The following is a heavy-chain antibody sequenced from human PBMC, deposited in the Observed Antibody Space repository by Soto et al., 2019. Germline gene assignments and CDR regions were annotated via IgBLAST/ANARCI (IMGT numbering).Heavy chain of an antibody. CDR1: GFTFSSYW. CDR3: ARAQYLADDVFDI. D-gene: IGHD2-2*01. V-gene: IGHV3-74*01. J-gene: IGHJ3*02. CDR2: INSDGINT. Sequence: VQLVESGGGLVQPGGSLRLSCTASGFTFSSYWMHWVRQAPGKGLVWVSRINSDGINTSHADSVKGRFTISRDNAKSTLYLQMNSLRADDTAVYYCARAQYLADDVFDIWGRGTVVTVSS.